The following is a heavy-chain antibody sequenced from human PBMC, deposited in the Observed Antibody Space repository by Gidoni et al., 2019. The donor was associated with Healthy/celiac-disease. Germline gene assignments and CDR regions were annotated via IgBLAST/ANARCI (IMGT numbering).Heavy chain of an antibody. CDR1: WFSLSTSGVG. CDR2: IYWDDDK. D-gene: IGHD1-26*01. V-gene: IGHV2-5*02. CDR3: AHRRGFSGVDAFDI. J-gene: IGHJ3*02. Sequence: QLTFTESGPTLVKPTQTLTLNCPFSWFSLSTSGVGVCWIRQPPGKALEWLALIYWDDDKRYSPSLKSRLTITKDTSKNQVVLTMTNMDPVDTATYYCAHRRGFSGVDAFDIWGQGTMVTVSS.